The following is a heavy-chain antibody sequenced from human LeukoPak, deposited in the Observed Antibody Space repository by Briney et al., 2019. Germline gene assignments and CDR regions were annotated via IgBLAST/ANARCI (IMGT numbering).Heavy chain of an antibody. CDR3: ARNLPGSVQYHYYMDV. J-gene: IGHJ6*03. CDR1: GGTFSSYA. Sequence: ASVKVSCKASGGTFSSYAISWVRQAPGQGLEWMGGIIPIFGTANYAQKFQGRVTITTDESTSTAYMELSSLRSEDTAVYYCARNLPGSVQYHYYMDVWGKGTTVTASS. V-gene: IGHV1-69*05. D-gene: IGHD4-11*01. CDR2: IIPIFGTA.